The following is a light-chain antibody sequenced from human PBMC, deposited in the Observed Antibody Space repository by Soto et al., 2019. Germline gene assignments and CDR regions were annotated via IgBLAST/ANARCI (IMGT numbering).Light chain of an antibody. CDR1: SSDVGGYNY. J-gene: IGLJ1*01. V-gene: IGLV2-11*01. Sequence: LTQPRSVSGSPGQSVTISRTGTSSDVGGYNYVSWYQQHPGKAPKLMIYDASKRPSGVPDRFSGSKSGNTASLTISGLQAEDEADYYCCSYAGSYTYVFGTGTKVTVL. CDR3: CSYAGSYTYV. CDR2: DAS.